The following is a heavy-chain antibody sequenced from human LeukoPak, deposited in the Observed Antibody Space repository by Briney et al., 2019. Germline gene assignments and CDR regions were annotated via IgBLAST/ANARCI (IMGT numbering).Heavy chain of an antibody. CDR2: LYSDGNT. J-gene: IGHJ4*02. D-gene: IGHD1-14*01. Sequence: PGGPLRLSCAASGFTVITNDMTWVRQAPGKGLEWVSVLYSDGNTKYADSVQGRFTISRDNSKNTLYHEMNSLSPEHTAVYYCARGVEPLAANTLAYWGQGTLVTVSS. V-gene: IGHV3-53*01. CDR1: GFTVITND. CDR3: ARGVEPLAANTLAY.